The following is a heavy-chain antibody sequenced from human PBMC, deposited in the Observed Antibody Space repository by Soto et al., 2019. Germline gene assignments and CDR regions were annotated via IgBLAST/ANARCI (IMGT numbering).Heavy chain of an antibody. V-gene: IGHV1-3*01. D-gene: IGHD6-19*01. CDR2: INAGNGNT. Sequence: ASVKVSCKASGYTFTSYAMHWVRQAPGQRLEWMGWINAGNGNTKYSQKFQGRVTITRGTSASTAYMELSSLRSEDTAMYYCARAVAVPADFDYWGQGTLVTVSS. CDR1: GYTFTSYA. CDR3: ARAVAVPADFDY. J-gene: IGHJ4*02.